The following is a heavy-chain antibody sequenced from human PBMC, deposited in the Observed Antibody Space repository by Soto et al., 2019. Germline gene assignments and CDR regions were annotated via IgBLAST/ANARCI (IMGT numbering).Heavy chain of an antibody. Sequence: ASVKVSCKXSGYTFTNYVISWVRQAPGQGLEWMEWISAYNGNTNYAQKLQGRVTMTTDTSTSTTYMELRSLRSDDTALYYGASGGSYFDYWGQGTLVTVSS. CDR3: ASGGSYFDY. V-gene: IGHV1-18*01. J-gene: IGHJ4*02. CDR1: GYTFTNYV. D-gene: IGHD3-16*01. CDR2: ISAYNGNT.